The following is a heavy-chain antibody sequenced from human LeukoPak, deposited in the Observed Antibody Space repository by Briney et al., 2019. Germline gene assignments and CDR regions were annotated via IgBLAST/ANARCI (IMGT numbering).Heavy chain of an antibody. CDR1: GFTVSSNY. V-gene: IGHV3-66*01. J-gene: IGHJ4*02. Sequence: GGSLRLSCAASGFTVSSNYMSWVRQAPGKGLEWVSVIYSGGSTYYADSVKGRFTISRDSSKNTLYLQMNSLRAEDTAVYYCARERDSTYYFGFWGQGTLVTVSS. CDR2: IYSGGST. D-gene: IGHD2/OR15-2a*01. CDR3: ARERDSTYYFGF.